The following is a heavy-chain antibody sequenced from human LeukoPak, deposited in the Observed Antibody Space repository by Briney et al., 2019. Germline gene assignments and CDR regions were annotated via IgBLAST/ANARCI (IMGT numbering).Heavy chain of an antibody. CDR2: ISSSSSFI. Sequence: GGSLRLSCAASGFTFSRYSMNWVRQAPGKGLEWVSSISSSSSFIYYADSVKGRFTISRDNAKNSLYLQMNSLRAGDTAVYYCSRVGYDILSGYPIRTTSWGEGPLVTGAS. CDR1: GFTFSRYS. D-gene: IGHD3-9*01. CDR3: SRVGYDILSGYPIRTTS. J-gene: IGHJ4*02. V-gene: IGHV3-21*01.